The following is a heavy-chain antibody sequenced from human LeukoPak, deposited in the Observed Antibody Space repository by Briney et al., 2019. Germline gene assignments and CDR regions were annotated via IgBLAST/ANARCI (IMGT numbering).Heavy chain of an antibody. CDR2: IYYSGST. V-gene: IGHV4-59*01. CDR3: ARSSRKYRSGGSCYRAGLGAFDI. D-gene: IGHD2-15*01. Sequence: SETLSLTCTVSGGSISSYYWSWIRQPPGKGLEWIGYIYYSGSTNYNPSLKSRVTISVDTSKNQFSLKLSSVTAADTAVYYCARSSRKYRSGGSCYRAGLGAFDIWGQGTMVTVSS. CDR1: GGSISSYY. J-gene: IGHJ3*02.